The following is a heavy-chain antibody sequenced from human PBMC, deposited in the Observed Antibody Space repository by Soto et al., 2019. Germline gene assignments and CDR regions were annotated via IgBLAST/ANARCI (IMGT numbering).Heavy chain of an antibody. CDR1: GGSISSYY. CDR2: IYYSGST. J-gene: IGHJ5*02. D-gene: IGHD3-10*01. V-gene: IGHV4-59*01. Sequence: SETLSLTCTESGGSISSYYWSWIRQPPGKGLEWIGFIYYSGSTKYNLSLKSRVTISVDTSQNQLSLKLSSVTAADTAVYYCARESAGSGKNNWFDPWGQGTLVTVSS. CDR3: ARESAGSGKNNWFDP.